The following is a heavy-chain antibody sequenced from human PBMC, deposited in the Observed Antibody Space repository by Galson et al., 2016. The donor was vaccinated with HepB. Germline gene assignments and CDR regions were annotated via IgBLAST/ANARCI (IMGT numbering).Heavy chain of an antibody. D-gene: IGHD3-10*01. J-gene: IGHJ4*02. V-gene: IGHV4-61*08. CDR1: GASVSSTGYY. Sequence: ETLCLTCTISGASVSSTGYYWSWIRQPPGKGLEWIGYIFYFDNTNYNPSLKSRVTISVDTSKNQFSLKLNSVTAADTAVYYCASDSTYGNFWGQGTLATVSS. CDR3: ASDSTYGNF. CDR2: IFYFDNT.